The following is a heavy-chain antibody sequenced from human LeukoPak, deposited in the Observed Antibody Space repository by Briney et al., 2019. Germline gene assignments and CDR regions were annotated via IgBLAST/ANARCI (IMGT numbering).Heavy chain of an antibody. Sequence: SETLSLTCAVSGGSINSETSYWAWIRQNPGTDLEWIGYIYRTGITYPNPSLKSRVSMSIDTSKNQFSLKLTSVTAADTAVYFCARASWTDFFLDYWGQGTLLSVSS. CDR2: IYRTGIT. D-gene: IGHD3/OR15-3a*01. CDR3: ARASWTDFFLDY. J-gene: IGHJ4*02. V-gene: IGHV4-31*11. CDR1: GGSINSETSY.